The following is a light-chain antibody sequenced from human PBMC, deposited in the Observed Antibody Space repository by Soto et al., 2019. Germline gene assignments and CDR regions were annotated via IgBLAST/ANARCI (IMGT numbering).Light chain of an antibody. CDR1: QSVSIN. CDR2: GAS. Sequence: EIVMTQSPATLSVSPGERATLSCRASQSVSINLAWYQQKPGQAPRLLIYGASNRATGIPDRFSGSGSGTVFTFTISRLAHEDFAVYYSQQYGGPGTFGQGTKVEI. CDR3: QQYGGPGT. V-gene: IGKV3-20*01. J-gene: IGKJ1*01.